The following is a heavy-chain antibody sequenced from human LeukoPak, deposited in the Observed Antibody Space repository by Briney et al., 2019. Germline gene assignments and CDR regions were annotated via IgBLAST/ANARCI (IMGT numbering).Heavy chain of an antibody. CDR2: ISYDGSNK. D-gene: IGHD6-13*01. Sequence: GGSLRLSCAASGFTFSSYAMHWVRQAPGKGLEWVAVISYDGSNKYYADSVKGRFTISRDNSKNTLYLQMNSLRAEDTAVYYCARDGPGSSWPQGFDYWGQGTLVTVSS. V-gene: IGHV3-30*04. CDR3: ARDGPGSSWPQGFDY. J-gene: IGHJ4*02. CDR1: GFTFSSYA.